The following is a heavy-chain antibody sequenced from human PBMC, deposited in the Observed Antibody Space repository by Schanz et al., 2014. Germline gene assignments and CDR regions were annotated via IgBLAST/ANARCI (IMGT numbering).Heavy chain of an antibody. J-gene: IGHJ4*02. D-gene: IGHD6-19*01. Sequence: VQLVDSGGGLVKPGGSLRLSCAASGFTFGDYAMTWVRQAPGKGLEWVSNIPWNGAAIGYAGSVRGRFTISRDSAKNSLYLQMNSLRVEDTAVYYCAASSGWHPSTDYWGQGTLVTVSS. CDR3: AASSGWHPSTDY. CDR2: IPWNGAAI. V-gene: IGHV3-20*04. CDR1: GFTFGDYA.